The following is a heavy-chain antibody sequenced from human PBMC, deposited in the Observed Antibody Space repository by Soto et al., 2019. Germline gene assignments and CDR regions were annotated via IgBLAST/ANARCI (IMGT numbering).Heavy chain of an antibody. CDR3: ARHYYYDSSGSYYGMDV. CDR1: GYSFTSYW. D-gene: IGHD3-22*01. V-gene: IGHV5-51*01. Sequence: PGESLKISCKGSGYSFTSYWISWVRQMPGKGLEWMGIIYPGDSDTRYSPSFQGQVTISADKSISTAYLQWSSLKASDTAMYYCARHYYYDSSGSYYGMDVWGQGTTVTVSS. J-gene: IGHJ6*02. CDR2: IYPGDSDT.